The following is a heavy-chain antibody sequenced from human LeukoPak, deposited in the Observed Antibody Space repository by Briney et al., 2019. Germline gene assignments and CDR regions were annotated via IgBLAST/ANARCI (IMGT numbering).Heavy chain of an antibody. CDR3: ARLSYGDYLRMAYFDY. D-gene: IGHD4-17*01. CDR1: GGSISSSSSY. Sequence: SETLSLTCTVSGGSISSSSSYWGWLRQPPGEGLEWIVSIYYSGSTYYNPSLKSPVTISVDTSKNQFSLKLSSVAAADTAVYYCARLSYGDYLRMAYFDYWGQGTLVTVSS. J-gene: IGHJ4*02. V-gene: IGHV4-39*01. CDR2: IYYSGST.